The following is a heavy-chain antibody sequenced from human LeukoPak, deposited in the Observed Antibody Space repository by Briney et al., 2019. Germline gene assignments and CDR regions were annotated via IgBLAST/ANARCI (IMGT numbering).Heavy chain of an antibody. V-gene: IGHV4-4*07. J-gene: IGHJ4*02. CDR1: GGSISSYY. CDR2: IYASGNT. Sequence: PSETLSLTCTVSGGSISSYYWSWVRQPAGKGLEWIGRIYASGNTNYNPSLKGRVTMTVDTSKNQFSLKLSSVTAADTAVYYCARGEDGYNSPYFDYWAREPWSPSPQ. CDR3: ARGEDGYNSPYFDY. D-gene: IGHD5-24*01.